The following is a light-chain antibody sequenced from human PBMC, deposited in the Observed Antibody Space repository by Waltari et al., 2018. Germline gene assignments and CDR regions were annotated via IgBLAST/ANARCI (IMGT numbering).Light chain of an antibody. J-gene: IGKJ1*01. CDR3: QQYNSYGT. V-gene: IGKV1-5*03. Sequence: DIQMTQSPSTLSESVGVRVTITCRASQSISSWLAWYQHKPGKAPKLLIYKASSLESGVPSRLSVSGSGTEFTLTISSLQSDDFATYYCQQYNSYGTFGQGTKVDIK. CDR1: QSISSW. CDR2: KAS.